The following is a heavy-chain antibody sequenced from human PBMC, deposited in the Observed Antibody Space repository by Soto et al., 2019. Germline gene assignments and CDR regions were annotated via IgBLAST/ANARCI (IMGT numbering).Heavy chain of an antibody. CDR3: ASRRGYCTNGVCYRGDYYYYYGMDV. CDR1: GVSISSSSYY. D-gene: IGHD2-8*01. J-gene: IGHJ6*02. V-gene: IGHV4-39*01. Sequence: PSETLSLTCTVSGVSISSSSYYLGWLRQPPGKGLEWIGSIYYSGSTYYNPSLKSRVTISVDTSKNQFSLKLSSVTAADTAVYYCASRRGYCTNGVCYRGDYYYYYGMDVCGQGTTVTVSS. CDR2: IYYSGST.